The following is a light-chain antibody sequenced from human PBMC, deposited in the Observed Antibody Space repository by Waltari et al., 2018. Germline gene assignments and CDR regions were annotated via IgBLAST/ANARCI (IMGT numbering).Light chain of an antibody. V-gene: IGKV2-28*01. CDR3: MQARQTPWT. CDR2: LIS. CDR1: QSLLHGSGNTF. J-gene: IGKJ1*01. Sequence: DIVMTQSPLSLSVTPGEPASISCKSSQSLLHGSGNTFLDWYLQKPGQSPQLLIYLISNRASGVPGRFSGSGSGTDFTLKISRGEAEDVGVYFCMQARQTPWTFGQGTKVEIK.